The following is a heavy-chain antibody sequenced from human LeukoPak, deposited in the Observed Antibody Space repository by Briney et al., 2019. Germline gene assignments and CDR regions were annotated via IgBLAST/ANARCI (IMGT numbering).Heavy chain of an antibody. CDR1: GYTFTGYY. CDR2: INPNSGGT. J-gene: IGHJ4*02. V-gene: IGHV1-2*02. Sequence: ASVEVSCKASGYTFTGYYMHWVRQAPGQGLEWMGWINPNSGGTNYAQKFQGRVTMTRDTSISTAYMELSRLRSDDTAVYYCARSYSSSWHFDYWGQGTLVTVSS. D-gene: IGHD6-13*01. CDR3: ARSYSSSWHFDY.